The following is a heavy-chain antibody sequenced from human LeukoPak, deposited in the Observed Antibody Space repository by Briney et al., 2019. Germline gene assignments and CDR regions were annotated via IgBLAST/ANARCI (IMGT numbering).Heavy chain of an antibody. Sequence: SETLSLTCTVSGGSISSYYWSWIRQPPGKGLEWIGSIYHSGSTYYNPSLKSRVTISVDTSKNQFSLKLSSVTAADTAVYYCARLRIQLWSRWFDPWGQGTLVTVSS. CDR1: GGSISSYY. CDR3: ARLRIQLWSRWFDP. CDR2: IYHSGST. J-gene: IGHJ5*02. D-gene: IGHD5-18*01. V-gene: IGHV4-59*04.